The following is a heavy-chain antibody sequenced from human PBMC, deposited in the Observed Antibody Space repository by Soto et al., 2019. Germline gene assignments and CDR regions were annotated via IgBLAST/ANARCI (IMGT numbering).Heavy chain of an antibody. CDR3: ARDIKDMGGLSQGFDP. D-gene: IGHD5-12*01. Sequence: SETLSLTCAVYGGSFSGYYWSWIRQPPGKGLEWIGEINHSGSTNYNPSLKSRVTISVDTSKNQFSLKLSSVTAADTAVYYCARDIKDMGGLSQGFDPWGQGTLVTVSS. CDR1: GGSFSGYY. V-gene: IGHV4-34*01. J-gene: IGHJ5*02. CDR2: INHSGST.